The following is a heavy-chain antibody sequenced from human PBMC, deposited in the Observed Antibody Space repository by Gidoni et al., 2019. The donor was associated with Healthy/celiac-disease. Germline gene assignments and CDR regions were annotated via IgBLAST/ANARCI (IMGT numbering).Heavy chain of an antibody. J-gene: IGHJ4*02. CDR3: ARERYSSSWYSGGGEDY. V-gene: IGHV4-4*07. Sequence: QVQLQESGPGLVKPSETLSPTCTVLGGSISSYYWSWIRPPAGKGLEWIGRIYTSGSTNYNPSLKSRVTMSVDTSKNQFSLKLSSVTAADTAVYYCARERYSSSWYSGGGEDYWGQGTLVTVSS. CDR2: IYTSGST. D-gene: IGHD6-13*01. CDR1: GGSISSYY.